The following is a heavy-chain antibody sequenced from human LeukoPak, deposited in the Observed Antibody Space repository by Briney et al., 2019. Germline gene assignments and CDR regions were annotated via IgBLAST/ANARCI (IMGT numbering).Heavy chain of an antibody. J-gene: IGHJ4*02. CDR3: ARVEAAVGSYYFDC. V-gene: IGHV3-72*01. CDR2: IRNKAKSYTT. D-gene: IGHD6-13*01. Sequence: GGTLRLSCAASGFTFSDHYMDWVRQAPGKGLEWVGRIRNKAKSYTTEYAASVKGRFTISRDDSKNSLYPQMNSLKTEDAAVYYCARVEAAVGSYYFDCWGQGTLVTVSS. CDR1: GFTFSDHY.